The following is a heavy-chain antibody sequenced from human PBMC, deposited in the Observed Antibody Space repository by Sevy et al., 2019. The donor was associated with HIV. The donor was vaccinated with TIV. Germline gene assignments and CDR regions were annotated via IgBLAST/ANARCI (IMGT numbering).Heavy chain of an antibody. J-gene: IGHJ4*02. V-gene: IGHV4-39*01. Sequence: SDTLSLTCTVSGGSISSSSYYWGWIRQPPGKGLEWIGSIYYSGSTYYNPSLKSRVTISVDTSKNQFSLKLSSVTAADTAVYYCARHFSRIAADYWGQGTLVTVSS. CDR1: GGSISSSSYY. D-gene: IGHD6-13*01. CDR3: ARHFSRIAADY. CDR2: IYYSGST.